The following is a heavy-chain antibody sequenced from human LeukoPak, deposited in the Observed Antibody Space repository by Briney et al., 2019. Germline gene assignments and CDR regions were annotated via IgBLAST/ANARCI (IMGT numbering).Heavy chain of an antibody. Sequence: SETLSLTCTVSGGSISSYYWSWIRQPPGKGLEWIGYIYYSGSTNYNPSLKSRVTISVDTSKNQFSLKLSSVTAADTAVYYCARAYYGSGSSYFDYWGQEPWSPSPQ. V-gene: IGHV4-59*01. D-gene: IGHD3-10*01. CDR3: ARAYYGSGSSYFDY. CDR1: GGSISSYY. CDR2: IYYSGST. J-gene: IGHJ4*01.